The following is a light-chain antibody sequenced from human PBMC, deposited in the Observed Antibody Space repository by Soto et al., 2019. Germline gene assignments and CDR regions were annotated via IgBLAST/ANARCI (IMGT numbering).Light chain of an antibody. CDR3: QQYNDWPWT. V-gene: IGKV3-15*01. CDR2: GAS. CDR1: QSVSSN. J-gene: IGKJ1*01. Sequence: EILMTQSPATLSVSPGQRAPLSGRASQSVSSNLAWYQQKPGQTPRLLIYGASTRATGIPARFSGSGSGTDLTLTISSLQSEDFAVYYCQQYNDWPWTFGQGTKVDIK.